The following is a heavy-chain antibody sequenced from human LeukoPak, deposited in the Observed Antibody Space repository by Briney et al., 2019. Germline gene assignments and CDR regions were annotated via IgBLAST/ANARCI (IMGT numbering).Heavy chain of an antibody. Sequence: ASVKVPCKASGGTFSSFAITWVRQAPGQGLEWMGGIIPIFDTPTYAQKFQGRVTITADESTSTAYLELSSLRSDDTAIYYCARDSPRSADFWGQGTLVTVSS. J-gene: IGHJ4*02. CDR2: IIPIFDTP. V-gene: IGHV1-69*13. CDR1: GGTFSSFA. CDR3: ARDSPRSADF.